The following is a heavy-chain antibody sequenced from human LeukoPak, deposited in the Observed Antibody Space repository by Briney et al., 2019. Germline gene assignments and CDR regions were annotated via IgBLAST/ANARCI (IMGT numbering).Heavy chain of an antibody. Sequence: GGSLRLSCAASGFTFSSYGMHWVRQAPGKGLEWVAVILYDGSNKYYADSVKGRFTISRDNAKNTVYLQMNSLRAEDTAVYYCARGGGESSSGQLFDYWGQGTLVTVSS. CDR3: ARGGGESSSGQLFDY. J-gene: IGHJ4*02. CDR2: ILYDGSNK. V-gene: IGHV3-30*03. CDR1: GFTFSSYG. D-gene: IGHD6-19*01.